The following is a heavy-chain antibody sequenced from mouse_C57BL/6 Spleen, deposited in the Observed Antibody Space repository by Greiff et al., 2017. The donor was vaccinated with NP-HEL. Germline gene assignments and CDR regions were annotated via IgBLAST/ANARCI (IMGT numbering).Heavy chain of an antibody. J-gene: IGHJ1*03. CDR2: INPSNGGT. CDR1: GYTFTSYW. CDR3: ARDYGSSYFYWYFDV. Sequence: QVQLKESGTELVKPGASVKLSCKASGYTFTSYWMHWVKQRPGQGLEWIGNINPSNGGTNYNEKFKSKATLTVDKSSSTAYMQLSSLTSEDSAVYYCARDYGSSYFYWYFDVWGTGTTVTVSS. V-gene: IGHV1-53*01. D-gene: IGHD1-1*01.